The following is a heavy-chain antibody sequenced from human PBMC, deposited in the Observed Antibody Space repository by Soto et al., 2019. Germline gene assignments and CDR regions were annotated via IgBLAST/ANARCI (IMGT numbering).Heavy chain of an antibody. J-gene: IGHJ4*02. D-gene: IGHD2-15*01. Sequence: SETLSLTCAVYGGSFSGYYWSWIRQPPGKGLEWIGEINHSGSTNYNPSLKSRVTISVDTSKNQFSLKLSSVTAADTAVYYCARGSGNVVVVAATPALSFFDYWGQGTLVTVSS. CDR1: GGSFSGYY. CDR3: ARGSGNVVVVAATPALSFFDY. V-gene: IGHV4-34*01. CDR2: INHSGST.